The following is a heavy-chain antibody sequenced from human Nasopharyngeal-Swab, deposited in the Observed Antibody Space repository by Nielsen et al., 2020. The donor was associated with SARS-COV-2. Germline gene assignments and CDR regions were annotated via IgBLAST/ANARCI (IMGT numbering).Heavy chain of an antibody. V-gene: IGHV3-23*01. CDR2: ISGSGGST. J-gene: IGHJ4*02. CDR1: GFTFSSYA. D-gene: IGHD3-10*01. CDR3: AKDRWPYGSGSSSFDY. Sequence: GESLKISCAASGFTFSSYAMSWVRQAPGKGLEWVSAISGSGGSTYYADSVKGRFTISRDNSKNTLYLQMNSLRAEDTAVYYCAKDRWPYGSGSSSFDYWGQGTLVTVSS.